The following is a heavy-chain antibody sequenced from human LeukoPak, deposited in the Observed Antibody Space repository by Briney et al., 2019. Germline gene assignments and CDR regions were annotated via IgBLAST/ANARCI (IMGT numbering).Heavy chain of an antibody. CDR2: ISYDGSNK. CDR1: GFTFSNYA. Sequence: GRSLRLSCAASGFTFSNYAMHWVRQAPGKGLEWVAVISYDGSNKYYADSVKGRFTISRDNSKNTLYLQMNSLRAEDTAMYYCARENYGSGSYWFDPWGQGTLVTVSS. D-gene: IGHD3-10*01. CDR3: ARENYGSGSYWFDP. J-gene: IGHJ5*02. V-gene: IGHV3-30*04.